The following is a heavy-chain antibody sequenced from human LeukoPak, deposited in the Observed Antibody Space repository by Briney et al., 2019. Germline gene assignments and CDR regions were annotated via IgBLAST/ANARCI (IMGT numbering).Heavy chain of an antibody. CDR3: ATGNSLGYCKGGRCFNY. CDR2: FDPEKSER. J-gene: IGHJ4*02. CDR1: GDTLSELP. V-gene: IGHV1-24*01. Sequence: ASVKVSCKVSGDTLSELPMHWVRQAPGKGLEWMGGFDPEKSERIYAQNLRGRVTMTEETSTDTAFLELSSLTSEDTAVYYCATGNSLGYCKGGRCFNYWGQGTQVIVS. D-gene: IGHD2-15*01.